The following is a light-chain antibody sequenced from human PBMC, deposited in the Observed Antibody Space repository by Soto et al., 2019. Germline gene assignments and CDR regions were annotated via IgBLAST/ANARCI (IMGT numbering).Light chain of an antibody. CDR3: CSYAGSSSYV. J-gene: IGLJ1*01. CDR2: DVS. V-gene: IGLV2-11*01. Sequence: QSLLTQPRAVSGSPGQSVTISCTGTSSDVGGYNYVSWYQQHPGKAPKLMIYDVSKRPSGVPDRFSGSKSGNTASLTISGLQAEDEADYYCCSYAGSSSYVFGTGTKVTVL. CDR1: SSDVGGYNY.